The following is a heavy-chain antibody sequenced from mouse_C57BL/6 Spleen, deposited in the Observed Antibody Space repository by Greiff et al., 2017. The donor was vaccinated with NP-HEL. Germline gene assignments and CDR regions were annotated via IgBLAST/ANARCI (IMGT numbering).Heavy chain of an antibody. J-gene: IGHJ4*01. CDR3: ARWYGYDGLGAMDY. CDR1: GYAFSSYW. D-gene: IGHD2-2*01. Sequence: QVQLKQSGAELVKPGASVKISCKASGYAFSSYWMNWVKQRPGKGLEWIGQIYPGDGDTNYNGKFKGKATLTADKSSSTAYMQLSSLTSEDSAVYCCARWYGYDGLGAMDYWGQGTSVTVSS. CDR2: IYPGDGDT. V-gene: IGHV1-80*01.